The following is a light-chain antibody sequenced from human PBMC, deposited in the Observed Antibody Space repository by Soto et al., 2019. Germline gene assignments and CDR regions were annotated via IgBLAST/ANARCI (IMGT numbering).Light chain of an antibody. CDR1: QVISTS. Sequence: DVQITHAPSTLYDSVFDRVTLTFLASQVISTSLAWYQVKPGKAPKLLIYAASTLESGVPSRFSATVSGTEFSLTITSLQPEDFATYYCQKLFDSPINCGQGTRREI. CDR3: QKLFDSPIN. J-gene: IGKJ5*01. V-gene: IGKV1-9*01. CDR2: AAS.